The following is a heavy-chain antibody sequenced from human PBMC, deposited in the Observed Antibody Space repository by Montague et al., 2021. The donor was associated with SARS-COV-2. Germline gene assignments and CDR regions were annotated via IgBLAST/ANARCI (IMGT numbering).Heavy chain of an antibody. CDR3: ARDGWAHYYDSSGYEGNFDI. D-gene: IGHD3-22*01. CDR1: GFTFRSYT. CDR2: ISSSSSYI. V-gene: IGHV3-21*01. Sequence: SLRFSCAASGFTFRSYTMNWVRQAPGKGLEWVSCISSSSSYIYYADSVKGRFTIFRDNAKNSLFLQMNSLRAEDTAVYYCARDGWAHYYDSSGYEGNFDIWGQGTMVTVSS. J-gene: IGHJ3*02.